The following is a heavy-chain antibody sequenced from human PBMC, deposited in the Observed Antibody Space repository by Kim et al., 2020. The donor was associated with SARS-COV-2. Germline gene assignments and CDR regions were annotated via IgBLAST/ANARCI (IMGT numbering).Heavy chain of an antibody. D-gene: IGHD6-13*01. J-gene: IGHJ4*02. V-gene: IGHV3-11*06. CDR3: ARVPTYLYSSSWTGTGYFDY. Sequence: RFTISRDNAKNSLYLQMNSLRAEDTAVYYCARVPTYLYSSSWTGTGYFDYWGQGTLVTVSS.